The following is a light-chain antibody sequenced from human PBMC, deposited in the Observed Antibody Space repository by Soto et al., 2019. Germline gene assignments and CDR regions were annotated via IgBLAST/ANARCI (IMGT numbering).Light chain of an antibody. CDR1: QSVSSSY. V-gene: IGKV3-20*01. Sequence: ENVLSQSPGTLSLSPGERATLSCRASQSVSSSYLAWYQQKPGQAPRLLIYGASSRATGIPDRFSGGGFGTEFTLTISNLQPEDFAMYYCQQYNSHWSWPFGQGTKAAI. CDR2: GAS. CDR3: QQYNSHWSWP. J-gene: IGKJ1*01.